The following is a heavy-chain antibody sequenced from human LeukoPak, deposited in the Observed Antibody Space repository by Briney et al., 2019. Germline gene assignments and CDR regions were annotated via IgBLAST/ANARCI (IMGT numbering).Heavy chain of an antibody. Sequence: PSETLSLTCTVSGGSISIYYWSWIRQPPGKGLEWIGYIYYSGSTNYNPSLKSRVTISVDTSKNQFSLKLSSVTAADTAVYYCARAGYSSGWYKAFDIWGQGTMVTVSS. J-gene: IGHJ3*02. D-gene: IGHD6-19*01. CDR3: ARAGYSSGWYKAFDI. CDR1: GGSISIYY. CDR2: IYYSGST. V-gene: IGHV4-59*01.